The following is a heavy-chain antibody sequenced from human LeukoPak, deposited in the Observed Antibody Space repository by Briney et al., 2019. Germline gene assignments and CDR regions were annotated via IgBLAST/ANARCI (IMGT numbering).Heavy chain of an antibody. CDR1: GGSISSHD. Sequence: SETLSLTCTVSGGSISSHDWTWIRQPAGKGLEWIGRMHTSGSTNYNPSLKSRVTMSVDTSKNQFSLKLSSVTAADTAVYYCARDSYYYGSGSYYLDYWGQGTLVTVSS. D-gene: IGHD3-10*01. CDR3: ARDSYYYGSGSYYLDY. CDR2: MHTSGST. V-gene: IGHV4-4*07. J-gene: IGHJ4*02.